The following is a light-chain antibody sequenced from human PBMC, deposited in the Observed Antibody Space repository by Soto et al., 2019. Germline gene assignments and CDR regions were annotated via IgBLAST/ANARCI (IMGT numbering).Light chain of an antibody. J-gene: IGLJ2*01. CDR1: NIEIKS. CDR2: DDG. CDR3: QVWDTHNPVI. V-gene: IGLV3-21*02. Sequence: SYELTQPPSVSVAPGQTARITCGGNNIEIKSVHWYQQKPGQAPVLVVYDDGDRTTGIPERFSGSKSGNTATLTTSRVEAGDEADYYCQVWDTHNPVIFGGGTRLTVL.